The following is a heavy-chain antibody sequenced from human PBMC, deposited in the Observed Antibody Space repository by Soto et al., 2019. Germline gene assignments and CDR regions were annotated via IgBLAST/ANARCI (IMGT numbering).Heavy chain of an antibody. D-gene: IGHD3-3*01. V-gene: IGHV4-59*01. CDR1: GGSISSYY. Sequence: SETLSLTCTVSGGSISSYYWSWIRQPPGKGLERIGYIYYSGSTNYNPSLKSRVTISVDTSKNQFSLKLSSVTAADTAVYYCARGDYDFWSGYKGDAFDIWGQGTMVTVSS. CDR2: IYYSGST. J-gene: IGHJ3*02. CDR3: ARGDYDFWSGYKGDAFDI.